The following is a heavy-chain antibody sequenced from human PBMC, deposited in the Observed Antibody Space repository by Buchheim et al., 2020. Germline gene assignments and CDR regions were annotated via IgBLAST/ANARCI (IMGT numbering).Heavy chain of an antibody. CDR2: IDWYDDK. V-gene: IGHV2-70*17. D-gene: IGHD5-18*01. CDR3: ARTVDTSMTNYYMDV. Sequence: QVTLRESGPALVKPTQTLTLTCTFSGFSLSTSGMCVSWIRQPPGKALEWLARIDWYDDKFYSSSLETRLTLSKDTSKNLVVLTMTNMDPVDTATFYCARTVDTSMTNYYMDVWGTGTT. J-gene: IGHJ6*03. CDR1: GFSLSTSGMC.